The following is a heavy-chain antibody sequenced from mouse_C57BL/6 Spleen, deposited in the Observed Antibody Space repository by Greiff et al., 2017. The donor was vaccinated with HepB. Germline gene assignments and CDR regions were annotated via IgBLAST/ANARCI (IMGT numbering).Heavy chain of an antibody. V-gene: IGHV1-26*01. J-gene: IGHJ1*03. Sequence: VQLQQSGPELVKPGASVKISCKASGYTFTDYYMNWVKQSHGKSLEWIGDINPNNGGTSYNQKFKGKATLTVDKSSSTAYMELRSLTSEDSAVYYCARSTPGYFDVWGTGTTVTVSS. CDR3: ARSTPGYFDV. CDR2: INPNNGGT. CDR1: GYTFTDYY.